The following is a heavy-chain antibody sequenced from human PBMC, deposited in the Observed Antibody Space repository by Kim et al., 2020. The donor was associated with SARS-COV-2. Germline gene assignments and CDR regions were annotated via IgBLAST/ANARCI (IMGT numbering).Heavy chain of an antibody. V-gene: IGHV3-21*01. CDR3: ASWVYCSSTSCTDY. J-gene: IGHJ4*02. D-gene: IGHD2-2*01. Sequence: ADSVKGRFTISRDNAKNSLYLQMNSLRAEDTAVYYCASWVYCSSTSCTDYWGQGTLVTVSS.